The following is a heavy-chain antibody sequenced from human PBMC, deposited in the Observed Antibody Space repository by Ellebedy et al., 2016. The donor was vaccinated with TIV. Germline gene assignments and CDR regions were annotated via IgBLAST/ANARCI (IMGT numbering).Heavy chain of an antibody. D-gene: IGHD5-24*01. CDR2: ISHDGSDK. CDR1: GFTVSDNY. Sequence: GESLKISCAASGFTVSDNYMSWVRQAPGKGLEWVAVISHDGSDKIYADSVRGRFTISRDNSKNTLDLQMDSLRAEDTAMYYCATTQMGNGYNEVYFGHWGQGTLVTVS. CDR3: ATTQMGNGYNEVYFGH. J-gene: IGHJ4*02. V-gene: IGHV3-30*03.